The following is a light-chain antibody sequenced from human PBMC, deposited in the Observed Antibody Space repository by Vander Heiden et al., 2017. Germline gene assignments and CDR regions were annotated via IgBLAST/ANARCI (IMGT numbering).Light chain of an antibody. V-gene: IGKV3-15*01. J-gene: IGKJ2*01. Sequence: EIVMTPSPATLSVSPGERATLSCWASPSVGSTFAWYQQQAGQAPRLLIYGASTRATDIPARFSGSGSGTEFTLTISSLQSEDFAVYYCQQYNNWPYTFGQGTKLEIK. CDR1: PSVGST. CDR3: QQYNNWPYT. CDR2: GAS.